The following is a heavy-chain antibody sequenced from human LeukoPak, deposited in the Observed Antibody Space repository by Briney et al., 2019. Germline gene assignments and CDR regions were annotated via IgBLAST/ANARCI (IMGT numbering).Heavy chain of an antibody. CDR3: ARDRDTISKGAFDI. J-gene: IGHJ3*02. Sequence: GGSLRLSCAASGFTFSSYGMSWICQAPGKGLEWVSYISSSGSTTYYADSVKGRFTISRDNAKNSLYLQMNSLRAEDTAVYYCARDRDTISKGAFDIWGQGTMVTVSS. CDR2: ISSSGSTT. V-gene: IGHV3-48*04. CDR1: GFTFSSYG. D-gene: IGHD3-3*01.